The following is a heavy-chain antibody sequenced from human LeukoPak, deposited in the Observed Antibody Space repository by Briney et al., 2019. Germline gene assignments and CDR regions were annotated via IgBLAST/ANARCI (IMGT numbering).Heavy chain of an antibody. CDR3: ARASYYYGSGSYLGYYYYYMDV. J-gene: IGHJ6*03. CDR1: GGSISTNSYS. CDR2: LYYNGNS. Sequence: SETLSLTCIVSGGSISTNSYSWGWLRQPPGKGLEWIGTLYYNGNSYYTPSLERRVTITADTSKNQFSLKLNSVTAADTAVYYCARASYYYGSGSYLGYYYYYMDVWGKGTTVTISS. V-gene: IGHV4-39*07. D-gene: IGHD3-10*01.